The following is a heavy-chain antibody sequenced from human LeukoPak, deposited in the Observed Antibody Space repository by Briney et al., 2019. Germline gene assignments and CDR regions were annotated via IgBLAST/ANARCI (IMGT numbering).Heavy chain of an antibody. CDR2: INHSGST. CDR3: ARVDGFGESPLDAFDV. V-gene: IGHV4-34*01. J-gene: IGHJ3*01. D-gene: IGHD3-10*01. CDR1: GFTLSSYW. Sequence: TPGGSLRLSCAASGFTLSSYWMSWVRQPPGKGPEWIGEINHSGSTKYIPSLKSRLTISVDTSKNQFSLKLTSVTAADTAVYYCARVDGFGESPLDAFDVWGQGTMVTVSS.